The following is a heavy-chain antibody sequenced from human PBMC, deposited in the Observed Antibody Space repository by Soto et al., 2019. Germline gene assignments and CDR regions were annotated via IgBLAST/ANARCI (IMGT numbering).Heavy chain of an antibody. D-gene: IGHD6-13*01. Sequence: PGGSLRLSCAASGFVFGHYWMSWVRQAPGKGLGWVANINQDGSGKYYVDSVKGRFTISRDSAKNSLYLQMNSLRAEDTAVYYCARDKAAADLWGQGTLVTVSS. CDR2: INQDGSGK. J-gene: IGHJ5*02. CDR3: ARDKAAADL. CDR1: GFVFGHYW. V-gene: IGHV3-7*01.